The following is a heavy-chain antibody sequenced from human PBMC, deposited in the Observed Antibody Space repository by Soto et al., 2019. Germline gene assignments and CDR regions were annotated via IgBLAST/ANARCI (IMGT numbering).Heavy chain of an antibody. CDR2: VYYSGRT. CDR1: GGSISSYY. Sequence: SETLSLTCTVSGGSISSYYWSWIRQPPGKGLEWIGFVYYSGRTNYSPSLTSRVTISVDTSKNQFSLKLSSVTAADTAVYYCARHTPAISISDHWGQGTLVTVSS. CDR3: ARHTPAISISDH. D-gene: IGHD2-15*01. J-gene: IGHJ4*02. V-gene: IGHV4-59*08.